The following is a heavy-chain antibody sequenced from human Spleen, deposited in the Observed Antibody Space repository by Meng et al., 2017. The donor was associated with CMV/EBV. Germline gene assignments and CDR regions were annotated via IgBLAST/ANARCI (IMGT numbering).Heavy chain of an antibody. CDR3: ARETNLRPDNFYYYGMDV. Sequence: TFTDYGISWVRQAPGQGLEWMGWISVYNGNTYYIQNLQGRVTMTTDTSTSTAYMELRSLRSDDTAVYYCARETNLRPDNFYYYGMDVWGQGTTVTVSS. V-gene: IGHV1-18*01. J-gene: IGHJ6*02. D-gene: IGHD1/OR15-1a*01. CDR2: ISVYNGNT. CDR1: TFTDYG.